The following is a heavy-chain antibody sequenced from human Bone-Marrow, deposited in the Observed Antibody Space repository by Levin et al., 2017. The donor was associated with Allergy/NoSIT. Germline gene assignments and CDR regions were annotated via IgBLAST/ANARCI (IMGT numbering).Heavy chain of an antibody. CDR3: AVPYYFDGSRYYPDY. V-gene: IGHV3-7*01. Sequence: SGGSLRLSCVASGFTFSNYWMTWVRQAPGKGLQWVANIKQDGSEKYYVDSVKGRFTISRDNAKNSLYLQMNSLRAEHTAVYYCAVPYYFDGSRYYPDYWGQGTLVTVSS. J-gene: IGHJ4*02. D-gene: IGHD3-22*01. CDR2: IKQDGSEK. CDR1: GFTFSNYW.